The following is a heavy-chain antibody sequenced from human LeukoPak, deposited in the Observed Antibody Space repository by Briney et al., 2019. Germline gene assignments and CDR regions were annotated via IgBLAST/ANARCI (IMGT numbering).Heavy chain of an antibody. Sequence: ASVKVSCKASGYAFTGYYMHWVRQAPGQGLEWMGWINPNSGGTNYAQKFQGRVTMTRDTSISTAYMELSRLRSDDTAVYYCAREEVGATTLIFDYWGQGTLVTVSS. J-gene: IGHJ4*02. V-gene: IGHV1-2*02. CDR1: GYAFTGYY. D-gene: IGHD1-26*01. CDR2: INPNSGGT. CDR3: AREEVGATTLIFDY.